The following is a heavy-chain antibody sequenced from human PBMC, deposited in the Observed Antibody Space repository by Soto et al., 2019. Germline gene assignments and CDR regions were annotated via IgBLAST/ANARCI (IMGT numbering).Heavy chain of an antibody. CDR3: ARDQSDVLHLHYNYYGMDV. V-gene: IGHV1-18*04. CDR1: GYTFSNYG. CDR2: ISAYNGNT. Sequence: ASVKVSCKASGYTFSNYGVSWVRQAPGQGLEWMGWISAYNGNTNYAQNFQGRVTMTTDTSTSTAYMELRSLRSDDTAVYYCARDQSDVLHLHYNYYGMDVWGQGTTVTVSS. D-gene: IGHD4-4*01. J-gene: IGHJ6*02.